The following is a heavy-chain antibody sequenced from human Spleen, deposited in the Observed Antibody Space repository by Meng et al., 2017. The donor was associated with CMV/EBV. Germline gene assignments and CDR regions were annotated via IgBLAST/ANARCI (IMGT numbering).Heavy chain of an antibody. CDR3: ARAREIYSGLDV. CDR1: KFTFSGYY. V-gene: IGHV3-11*04. J-gene: IGHJ6*02. CDR2: VSGLGGTI. D-gene: IGHD2-15*01. Sequence: GGSLRLSCVGSKFTFSGYYMIWLRQTPGKGLQWLSYVSGLGGTIYYADSVKGRFTISRDSAKDSAYLQMNSLRAEDTGLYYCARAREIYSGLDVWGQGTTVTVSS.